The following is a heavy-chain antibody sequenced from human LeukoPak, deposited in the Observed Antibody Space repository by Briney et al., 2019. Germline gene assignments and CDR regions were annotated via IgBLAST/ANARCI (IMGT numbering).Heavy chain of an antibody. J-gene: IGHJ4*02. CDR1: GSTFDDYG. V-gene: IGHV3-20*04. Sequence: PGGSLRLSCAASGSTFDDYGMSWVRQAPGKGLEWVSGINWNGGSTGYADSVKGRFTISRDNAKNSLYLQMNSLRAEDTALYYCARDDETGISYYFDYWGQGTLVTVSS. D-gene: IGHD3-9*01. CDR3: ARDDETGISYYFDY. CDR2: INWNGGST.